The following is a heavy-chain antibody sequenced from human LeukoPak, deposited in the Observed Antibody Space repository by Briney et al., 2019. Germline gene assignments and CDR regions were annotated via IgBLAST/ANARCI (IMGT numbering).Heavy chain of an antibody. V-gene: IGHV3-48*03. CDR1: GFTFSDYE. Sequence: GGSLRLSCAASGFTFSDYEMNWVRQAPEKGLEWVSYISAGAGVIFYADSVKGRFSITRDNAKNSLFLQMNSLRAEDTAVYYCARDPPYYDSSGYYYDYWGQGTLVTVSS. CDR3: ARDPPYYDSSGYYYDY. J-gene: IGHJ4*02. D-gene: IGHD3-22*01. CDR2: ISAGAGVI.